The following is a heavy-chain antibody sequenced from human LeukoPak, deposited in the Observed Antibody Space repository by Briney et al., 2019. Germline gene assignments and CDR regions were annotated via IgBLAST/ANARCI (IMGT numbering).Heavy chain of an antibody. D-gene: IGHD3-10*02. CDR3: ARGRAIFGESILFDY. Sequence: ASVKVSCKASGYTFTSYGISWVRQAPGQGLEWMGWINPNSGGTNYAQKSQGWVTMTRDTSISTAYMELSRLRSDDTAVYYCARGRAIFGESILFDYWGQGTLVTVSS. CDR2: INPNSGGT. CDR1: GYTFTSYG. J-gene: IGHJ4*02. V-gene: IGHV1-2*04.